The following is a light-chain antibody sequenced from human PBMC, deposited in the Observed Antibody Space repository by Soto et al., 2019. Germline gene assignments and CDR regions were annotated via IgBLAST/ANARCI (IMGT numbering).Light chain of an antibody. CDR2: GAS. CDR3: QQYGSSPPVT. CDR1: QSVSSSY. Sequence: EIVLTQFPGTLSLSPGERATLSCRASQSVSSSYLAWYQQKPGQAPRLLIYGASSRATGIPDRFSGSGSGTDFTLTISRLEPEDFAVYYCQQYGSSPPVTFGQETKVDIK. J-gene: IGKJ1*01. V-gene: IGKV3-20*01.